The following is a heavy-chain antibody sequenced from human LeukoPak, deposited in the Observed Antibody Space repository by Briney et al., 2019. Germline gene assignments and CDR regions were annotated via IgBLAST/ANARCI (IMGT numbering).Heavy chain of an antibody. J-gene: IGHJ4*02. CDR2: IYYSGST. CDR1: GGSISSGDYY. D-gene: IGHD4-17*01. V-gene: IGHV4-30-4*01. Sequence: PSETLSLTCTVSGGSISSGDYYWSWIRQPPGKGLEWIGYIYYSGSTYYNPSLKSRVTISVDTSKNQFSLKLSSVTAADTAVYYCARSDGDARFDYWGQGTLVTVSS. CDR3: ARSDGDARFDY.